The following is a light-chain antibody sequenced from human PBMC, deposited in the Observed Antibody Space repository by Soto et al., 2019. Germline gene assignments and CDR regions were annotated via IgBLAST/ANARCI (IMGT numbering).Light chain of an antibody. J-gene: IGKJ5*01. CDR1: QSISSY. Sequence: DIQMTESPSSLSASVGDRVTITCRASQSISSYLNWYQQKPGKAPKLLIYSASSLHSGVPSRFSGSRSGTDFTLTISSLQPEDFATYYCQQANSFPLTFGQGTRGEIK. V-gene: IGKV1-39*01. CDR3: QQANSFPLT. CDR2: SAS.